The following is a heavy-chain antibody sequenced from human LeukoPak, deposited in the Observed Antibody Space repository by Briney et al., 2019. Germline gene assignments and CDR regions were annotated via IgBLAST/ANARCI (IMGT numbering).Heavy chain of an antibody. CDR1: GGSISSYY. J-gene: IGHJ6*02. CDR3: ARGSIAVADYYYGMDV. D-gene: IGHD6-19*01. V-gene: IGHV4-59*01. Sequence: SETLSLTCTVSGGSISSYYWSWIRQPPGKGLEWIGYIYYSGSTNYNPSLKSRVTISVDTSKNRFSLKLSSVTAADTAVYYCARGSIAVADYYYGMDVWGQGTTVTVSS. CDR2: IYYSGST.